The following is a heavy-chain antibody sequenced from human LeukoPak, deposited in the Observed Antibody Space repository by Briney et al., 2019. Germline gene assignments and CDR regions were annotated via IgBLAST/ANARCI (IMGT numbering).Heavy chain of an antibody. J-gene: IGHJ3*02. CDR1: VFTLDDYA. CDR2: ISWNSGSI. CDR3: AKASGCDNNEDDAFDI. V-gene: IGHV3-9*01. D-gene: IGHD2-21*01. Sequence: PGWFLTPSCAASVFTLDDYAIHWVGQPAGKGLDGVAGISWNSGSIVYAASVKGRFTISRDNAKTSLSLQMNSLRPEDTALYYCAKASGCDNNEDDAFDIWGQGTMVTVSS.